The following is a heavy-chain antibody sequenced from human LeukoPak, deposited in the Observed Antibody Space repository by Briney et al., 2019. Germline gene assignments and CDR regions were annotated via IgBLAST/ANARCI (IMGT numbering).Heavy chain of an antibody. CDR2: IFHSGST. V-gene: IGHV4-4*02. Sequence: PSGTLSLTCAVSGGSISSGNWWSWVRQPPGKGLQWIGEIFHSGSTNYNPSLKSRATISVDNSENQLSLTLTSVTAADTAAYYCAREVGGDFDALDYWGQGTLVTVSS. D-gene: IGHD4-17*01. J-gene: IGHJ4*02. CDR1: GGSISSGNW. CDR3: AREVGGDFDALDY.